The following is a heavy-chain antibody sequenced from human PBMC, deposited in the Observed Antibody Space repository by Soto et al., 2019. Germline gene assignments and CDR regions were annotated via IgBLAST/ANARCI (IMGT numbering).Heavy chain of an antibody. D-gene: IGHD6-19*01. J-gene: IGHJ4*02. CDR1: GASISSHS. CDR2: MSNRGST. V-gene: IGHV4-59*11. CDR3: ARIGSSGWRQVSYFDP. Sequence: QVQLQESGPGLVKPSETLSLTCNVSGASISSHSWSWIRQSPGKGLEWIGYMSNRGSTYSNPSLKSRVTISIESSKNQFSLNLRSVTSADTAVYYCARIGSSGWRQVSYFDPWGQGTLVTVSS.